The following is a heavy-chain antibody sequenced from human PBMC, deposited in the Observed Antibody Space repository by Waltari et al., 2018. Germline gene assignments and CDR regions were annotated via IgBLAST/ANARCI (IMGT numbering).Heavy chain of an antibody. Sequence: QVQLVQSGAEVKKSGSSVKVSCKASGGTFSSYSISWVRQAPGQGLEWMGGSIPIFGTANYAQKFQGRVTMTTDESTRTAYMELSSLRSEDTAVYYCARVRPTEEYSGYDVHFDYWGQGTLVTVSS. J-gene: IGHJ4*02. CDR3: ARVRPTEEYSGYDVHFDY. D-gene: IGHD5-12*01. CDR1: GGTFSSYS. V-gene: IGHV1-69*05. CDR2: SIPIFGTA.